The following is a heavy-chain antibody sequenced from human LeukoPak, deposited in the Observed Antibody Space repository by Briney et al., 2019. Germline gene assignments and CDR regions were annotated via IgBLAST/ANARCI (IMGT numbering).Heavy chain of an antibody. CDR1: GGSISSGGYY. V-gene: IGHV4-30-2*01. CDR2: IYHSGST. Sequence: KPSETLSLTCTVSGGSISSGGYYWSWIRQPPGKGLEWIGYIYHSGSTYYNPSLKSRVTISVDTSKNQFSLKLSSVTAADTAVYYCATSVRGVLNWFDPWGQGTLVTVSS. J-gene: IGHJ5*02. D-gene: IGHD3-10*02. CDR3: ATSVRGVLNWFDP.